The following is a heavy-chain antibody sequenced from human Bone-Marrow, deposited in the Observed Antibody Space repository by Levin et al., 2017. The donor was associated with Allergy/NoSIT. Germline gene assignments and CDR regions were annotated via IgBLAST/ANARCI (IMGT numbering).Heavy chain of an antibody. V-gene: IGHV1-69*01. CDR3: ARDQDCGGDCYEVDYGMDV. CDR1: GGTFSSYA. Sequence: PGGSLRLSCKASGGTFSSYAISWVRQAPGQGLEWMGGIIPIFGTANYAQKFQGRVTITADESTSTAYMELSSLRSEDTAVYYCARDQDCGGDCYEVDYGMDVWGQGTTVTVSS. J-gene: IGHJ6*02. CDR2: IIPIFGTA. D-gene: IGHD2-21*02.